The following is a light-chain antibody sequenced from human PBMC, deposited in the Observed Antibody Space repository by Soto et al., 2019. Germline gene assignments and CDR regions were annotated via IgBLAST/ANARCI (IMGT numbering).Light chain of an antibody. V-gene: IGKV2-28*01. J-gene: IGKJ2*01. CDR3: RQALQIPYT. CDR1: QRIMHSNGNNY. Sequence: DIVVTQSPLSLPVTPGEPASISCNSSQRIMHSNGNNYLDWFLQKPGQSPQLLIYLGSNRASGVPDRFSGSGSGTDFTLTITRVEAEDVGVYYCRQALQIPYTVGQGTKLEIK. CDR2: LGS.